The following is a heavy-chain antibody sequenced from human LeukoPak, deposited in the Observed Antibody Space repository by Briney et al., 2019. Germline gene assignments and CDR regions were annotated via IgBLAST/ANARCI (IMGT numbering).Heavy chain of an antibody. CDR1: GGSFSGYY. Sequence: SETLSLTCAVYGGSFSGYYWSWIRQPPGKGLEWIGGINHSGSTNYNPSLKSRVTISVDTSKNQFSLKLSSVTAADTAVYYCARQDYYGSGSYYPHYYYYYMDVWGKGTTVTISS. V-gene: IGHV4-34*01. CDR2: INHSGST. D-gene: IGHD3-10*01. J-gene: IGHJ6*03. CDR3: ARQDYYGSGSYYPHYYYYYMDV.